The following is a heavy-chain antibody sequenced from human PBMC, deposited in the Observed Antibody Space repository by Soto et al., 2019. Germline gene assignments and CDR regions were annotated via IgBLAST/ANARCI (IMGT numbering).Heavy chain of an antibody. Sequence: GGSLRLSCAASGFTFSSYGMHWVRQAPGKGLEWVAVIWYDGSNKYYADSVKGRFTISRDNSKNTLYLQMNSLRAEDTAVYYCARDPYILTGYYGVDYWGQGTLVTVSS. D-gene: IGHD3-9*01. CDR2: IWYDGSNK. V-gene: IGHV3-33*01. CDR1: GFTFSSYG. J-gene: IGHJ4*02. CDR3: ARDPYILTGYYGVDY.